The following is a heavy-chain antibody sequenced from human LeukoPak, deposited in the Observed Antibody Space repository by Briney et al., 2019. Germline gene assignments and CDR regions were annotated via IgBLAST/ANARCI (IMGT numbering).Heavy chain of an antibody. V-gene: IGHV3-33*01. CDR1: GLTFSRYG. CDR3: ARTYGSSGLGYFDL. D-gene: IGHD6-13*01. J-gene: IGHJ2*01. CDR2: IWYDGSNK. Sequence: PGGSLRLSCAASGLTFSRYGMHWVRQAPGKGLEWVAVIWYDGSNKYYADSVKGRFTISRDNSKNTLYLQMNSLRAEDTAVYYCARTYGSSGLGYFDLWGRGTLVTVSS.